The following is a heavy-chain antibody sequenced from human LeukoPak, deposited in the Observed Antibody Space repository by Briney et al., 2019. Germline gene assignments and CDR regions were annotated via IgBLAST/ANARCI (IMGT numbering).Heavy chain of an antibody. CDR1: GFTFSSYW. CDR3: ATNGGGDSGYGNFDY. CDR2: ISWNSGSI. Sequence: PGGSLRLSCAASGFTFSSYWMSWVRQAPGKGLEWVSGISWNSGSIGYADSVKGRFTISRDNAKNSLYLQMNSLRAEDTALYYCATNGGGDSGYGNFDYWGQGTLVTVSS. V-gene: IGHV3-9*01. D-gene: IGHD5-12*01. J-gene: IGHJ4*02.